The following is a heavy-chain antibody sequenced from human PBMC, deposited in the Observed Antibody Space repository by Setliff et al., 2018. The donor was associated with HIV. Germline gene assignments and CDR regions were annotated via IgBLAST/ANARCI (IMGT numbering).Heavy chain of an antibody. D-gene: IGHD2-2*01. CDR2: INPKGGAT. Sequence: WASVKVSCKASGYSFTGYYVNWVRQAPGQGLEWMGRINPKGGATNLAQKFQGRVTLTRDTSVTTVYMELTSLRSDDTAVYYCARKDGVGYCDSNSCYGIGPIDFWGQGSLVTVSS. CDR3: ARKDGVGYCDSNSCYGIGPIDF. J-gene: IGHJ4*02. CDR1: GYSFTGYY. V-gene: IGHV1-2*06.